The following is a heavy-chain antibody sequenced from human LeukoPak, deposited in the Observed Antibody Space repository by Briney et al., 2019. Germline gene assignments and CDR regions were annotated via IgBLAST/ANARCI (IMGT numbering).Heavy chain of an antibody. Sequence: GGSLRLSCAASGFTFSSYAMHWVRQAPGKGLEWVAVISYDGSNKYYADSVKGRFTISRDNSKNTLHLQMNSLRAEDTAVYYCARVGSVTSITMIEFDYWGQGTLVTVSS. J-gene: IGHJ4*02. CDR2: ISYDGSNK. V-gene: IGHV3-30-3*01. D-gene: IGHD3-22*01. CDR1: GFTFSSYA. CDR3: ARVGSVTSITMIEFDY.